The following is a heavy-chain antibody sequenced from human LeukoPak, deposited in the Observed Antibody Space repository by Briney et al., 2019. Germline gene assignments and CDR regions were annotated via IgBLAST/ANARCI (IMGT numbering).Heavy chain of an antibody. CDR2: INPNSGGT. Sequence: GASVKVSCKTSGYTFTNYGISWVRQAPGQGLEWMGWINPNSGGTNYAQKFQGRVTMTRDTSTSTAYMELSRLRSDDTAVYYCASRPYGDYTLNYWGQGTLVTVSS. CDR1: GYTFTNYG. CDR3: ASRPYGDYTLNY. J-gene: IGHJ4*02. D-gene: IGHD4-17*01. V-gene: IGHV1-2*02.